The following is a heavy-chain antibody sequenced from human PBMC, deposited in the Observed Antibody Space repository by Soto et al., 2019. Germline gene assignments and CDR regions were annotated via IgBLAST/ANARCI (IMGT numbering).Heavy chain of an antibody. Sequence: SETLSRTCTVSGGSLSSGGYYWSWIRHHAGQDLELIGYLYYSGSTYYDPKLKGGVTITVDTSKNQFYLKLSSVTAADTAVYYCARSPGTYRKNGNFDYWGQGTLVTVSS. J-gene: IGHJ4*02. CDR1: GGSLSSGGYY. V-gene: IGHV4-31*03. CDR3: ARSPGTYRKNGNFDY. CDR2: LYYSGST. D-gene: IGHD1-26*01.